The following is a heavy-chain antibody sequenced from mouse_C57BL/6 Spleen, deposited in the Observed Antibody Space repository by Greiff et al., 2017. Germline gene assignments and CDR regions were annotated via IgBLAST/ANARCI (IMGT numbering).Heavy chain of an antibody. V-gene: IGHV1-50*01. CDR1: GYTFTSYW. J-gene: IGHJ3*01. CDR2: IDPSDSYT. D-gene: IGHD2-1*01. Sequence: VQLQQPGAELVKPGASVKLSCKASGYTFTSYWMQWVKQRPGQGLEWIGEIDPSDSYTNYNQKFKGKATLTVDTSSSTAYMQLSSLTSEDSAVYYCARKGFYPGAYWGQGTLVTVSA. CDR3: ARKGFYPGAY.